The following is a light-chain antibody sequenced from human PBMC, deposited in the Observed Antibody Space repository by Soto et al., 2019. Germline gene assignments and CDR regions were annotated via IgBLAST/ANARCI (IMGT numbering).Light chain of an antibody. CDR3: QKYNSAPST. J-gene: IGKJ5*01. CDR2: AAS. V-gene: IGKV1-39*01. Sequence: DIHMTQSPSSLSASVGDRVTITFRASQSISSYLNWYQQKPGKAPKLLIYAASSLQSGVPSRFSGSGSGTDFTLTISSLQPEDVATYYCQKYNSAPSTFGQGTRLEIK. CDR1: QSISSY.